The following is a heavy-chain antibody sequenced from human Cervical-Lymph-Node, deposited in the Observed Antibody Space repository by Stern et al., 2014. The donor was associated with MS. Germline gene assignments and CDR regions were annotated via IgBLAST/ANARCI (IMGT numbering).Heavy chain of an antibody. CDR2: IDYSGNT. CDR3: ARDRAYYDSHGYRSNGMDV. Sequence: QVQLVESGPGLVKPSETLSLTCTVSGGSLRSYYWSWIRLAPGKGLEWIGYIDYSGNTNYNPSLKSRVTISVDTSKKQFSLKLSSVTAADTAVYYCARDRAYYDSHGYRSNGMDVWGQGTTVTVSS. V-gene: IGHV4-59*01. CDR1: GGSLRSYY. J-gene: IGHJ6*02. D-gene: IGHD3-22*01.